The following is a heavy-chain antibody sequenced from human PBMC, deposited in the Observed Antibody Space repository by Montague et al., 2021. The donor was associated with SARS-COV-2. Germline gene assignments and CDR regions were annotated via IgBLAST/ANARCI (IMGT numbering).Heavy chain of an antibody. CDR2: IWNDGSKK. J-gene: IGHJ4*02. CDR1: GFTHSKYG. Sequence: SLRLSCAASGFTHSKYGVHWVRQAPGKGLEWVASIWNDGSKKHHADSVKGLFTISRDNSNNMLYLQMDSPRADDAGVYYCVGDPGDPDTFDFWGQGTQVTVSS. D-gene: IGHD7-27*01. CDR3: VGDPGDPDTFDF. V-gene: IGHV3-33*01.